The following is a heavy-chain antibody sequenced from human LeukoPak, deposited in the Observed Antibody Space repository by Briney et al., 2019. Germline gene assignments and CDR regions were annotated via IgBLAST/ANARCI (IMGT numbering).Heavy chain of an antibody. V-gene: IGHV1-69*05. D-gene: IGHD6-25*01. J-gene: IGHJ4*02. CDR1: GATFSSYA. CDR2: IIPIFGTP. CDR3: ARVSSGGPEDY. Sequence: GASVKVSCKASGATFSSYAINWVRQAPGQGLEWMGGIIPIFGTPKYVQKFQGRVTITTDESTSTAYMELSSLRSEDTAVYYCARVSSGGPEDYWGQGTLVTVSS.